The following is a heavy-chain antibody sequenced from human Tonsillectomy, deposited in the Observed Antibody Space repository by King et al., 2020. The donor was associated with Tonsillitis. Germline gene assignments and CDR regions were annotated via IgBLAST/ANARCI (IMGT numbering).Heavy chain of an antibody. CDR2: IYYSGST. CDR3: ARSGRSNINSAWGGVSQNWFAP. V-gene: IGHV4-59*01. D-gene: IGHD4-23*01. J-gene: IGHJ5*02. Sequence: QLQESGPGLVKPSETLSLTCTVSGGSISSYYWSWIRQPPGKGLEWIGYIYYSGSTNYNPSLKSRVTISVDKSKNQFSLKLSSVTAADTAVYYCARSGRSNINSAWGGVSQNWFAPWGQGTLVTVSS. CDR1: GGSISSYY.